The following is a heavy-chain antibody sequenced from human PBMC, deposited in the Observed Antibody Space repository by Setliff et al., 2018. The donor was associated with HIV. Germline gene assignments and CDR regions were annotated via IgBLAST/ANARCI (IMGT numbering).Heavy chain of an antibody. CDR3: ARDSSSWYEFYFDC. CDR2: ISSSSSYI. Sequence: PGGSLRLSCAASGFTFSSYSMNWVRQAPGKGLEWVSSISSSSSYIYYAGSVKGRFTISRDNAKNSLYLQMNSLRAEDTAVYYCARDSSSWYEFYFDCWGQGTLVTVSS. CDR1: GFTFSSYS. D-gene: IGHD6-13*01. J-gene: IGHJ4*02. V-gene: IGHV3-21*01.